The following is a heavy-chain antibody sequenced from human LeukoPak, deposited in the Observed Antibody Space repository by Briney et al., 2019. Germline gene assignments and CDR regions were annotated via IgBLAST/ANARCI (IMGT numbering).Heavy chain of an antibody. CDR3: ARGGGLDV. CDR2: INHNGNVN. D-gene: IGHD3-16*01. J-gene: IGHJ6*02. Sequence: GGSLRLSCAASGFTFSTYSMSWVRQAPGKGLEWVASINHNGNVNYYVDSVKGRFTISRDNAENSLYLQMSNLRAEDTAVYFCARGGGLDVWGQGATVTVSS. CDR1: GFTFSTYS. V-gene: IGHV3-7*03.